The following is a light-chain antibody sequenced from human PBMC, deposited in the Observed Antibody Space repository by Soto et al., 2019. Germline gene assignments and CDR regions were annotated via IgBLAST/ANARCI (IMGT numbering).Light chain of an antibody. V-gene: IGKV3-11*01. CDR2: DAS. CDR1: QSVSSY. J-gene: IGKJ4*01. CDR3: QQRSNCPLT. Sequence: IVLTQSPATLSLSPGEGATLSCRASQSVSSYLAWYQQKPGQAPRLLIYDASNRATGIPARFSGSGSGTDGGLTIRSLEPEDFAVYFCQQRSNCPLTFGGGTKVEIK.